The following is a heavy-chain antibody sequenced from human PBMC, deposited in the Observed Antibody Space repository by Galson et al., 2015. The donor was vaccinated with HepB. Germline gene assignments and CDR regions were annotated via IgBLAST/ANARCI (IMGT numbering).Heavy chain of an antibody. D-gene: IGHD4-17*01. CDR2: MKQDGGEK. CDR1: GVTFHNYW. V-gene: IGHV3-7*01. CDR3: YDGHYSGR. Sequence: SLRLSCAASGVTFHNYWMNWVRHTPGKGLEWVASMKQDGGEKHYLDAVRGRFTISGDAAKNSLLLQMNSLRAEDTAVYHCYDGHYSGRWGRGTQVTVSS. J-gene: IGHJ4*02.